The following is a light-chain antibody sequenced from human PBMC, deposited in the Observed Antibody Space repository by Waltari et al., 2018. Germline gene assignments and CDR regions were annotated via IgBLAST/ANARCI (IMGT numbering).Light chain of an antibody. V-gene: IGKV1-39*01. CDR2: AAS. Sequence: DIQMTQSPSSLSASVGDRVTITCRASKSISTYLNWYQQKPGKAPKLLICAASILQSGVPSRFGGSGSGTDFTLTISSLQPEDFATFYCQQSYSSPRTFGQGTKVEIK. CDR3: QQSYSSPRT. J-gene: IGKJ1*01. CDR1: KSISTY.